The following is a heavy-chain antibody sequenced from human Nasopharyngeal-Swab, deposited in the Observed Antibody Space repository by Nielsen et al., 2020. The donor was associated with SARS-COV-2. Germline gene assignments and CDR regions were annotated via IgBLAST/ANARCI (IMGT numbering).Heavy chain of an antibody. CDR1: GFTFSNYG. D-gene: IGHD3-16*01. Sequence: GESLKISCAASGFTFSNYGMHWVRQAPGKGLEWVAVIWYDGSNKYYADSVKGRFTISRDTSKNTLFLQMNSLRAEDTAVYYCAKDLFILGDAFDIWSQGTMVTVSS. CDR2: IWYDGSNK. CDR3: AKDLFILGDAFDI. J-gene: IGHJ3*02. V-gene: IGHV3-33*06.